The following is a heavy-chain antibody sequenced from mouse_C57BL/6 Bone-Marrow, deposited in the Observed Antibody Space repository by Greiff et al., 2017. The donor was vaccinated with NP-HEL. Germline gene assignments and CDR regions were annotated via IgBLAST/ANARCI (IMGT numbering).Heavy chain of an antibody. J-gene: IGHJ2*01. CDR1: GYTFTNYW. D-gene: IGHD1-1*01. Sequence: QVHVKQSGAELVRPGTSVKMSCKASGYTFTNYWIGWAKQRPGHGLEWIGDIYPGGGYTNYNEKFKGKATLTADKSSSTAYMQFSSLTSEDSAIYYCALYYYGSSYDYWGQGTTLTVSS. V-gene: IGHV1-63*01. CDR2: IYPGGGYT. CDR3: ALYYYGSSYDY.